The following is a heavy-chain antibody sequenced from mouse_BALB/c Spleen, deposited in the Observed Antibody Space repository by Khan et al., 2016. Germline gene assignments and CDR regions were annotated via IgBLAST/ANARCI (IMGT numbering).Heavy chain of an antibody. J-gene: IGHJ2*01. CDR2: ISYSGST. Sequence: EVKLQESGPSLVKPSQTLTLTCSVTGDSITSGYWNWIRKFPGHNLEYMGYISYSGSTNYNPSLNSRISITRDTSKNQYCLQLNSVTTEDTATYSCASMVTTYYFDYWGQGTTLTVSS. CDR1: GDSITSGY. V-gene: IGHV3-8*02. CDR3: ASMVTTYYFDY. D-gene: IGHD2-1*01.